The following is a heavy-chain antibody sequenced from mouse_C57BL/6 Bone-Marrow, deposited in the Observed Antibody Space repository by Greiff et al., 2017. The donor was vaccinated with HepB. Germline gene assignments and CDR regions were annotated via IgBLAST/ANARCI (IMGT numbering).Heavy chain of an antibody. CDR1: GFNIKNTY. Sequence: VQLQQSVAELVRPGASVKLSCTASGFNIKNTYMHWVKQRPEQGLEWIGRIDPANGNTKYAPKFQGKATITADTSSNTAYLQLSSLTSEDTAVYYCDDGSSYPYRFDDWGQGTTLTVSS. V-gene: IGHV14-3*01. D-gene: IGHD1-1*01. CDR2: IDPANGNT. CDR3: DDGSSYPYRFDD. J-gene: IGHJ2*01.